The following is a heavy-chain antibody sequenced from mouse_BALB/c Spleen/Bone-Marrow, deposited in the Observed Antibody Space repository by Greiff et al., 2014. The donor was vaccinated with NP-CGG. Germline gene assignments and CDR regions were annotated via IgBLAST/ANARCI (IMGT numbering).Heavy chain of an antibody. D-gene: IGHD4-1*01. CDR2: IYPYSGGT. Sequence: EVQLQQSGPELVRPGASVKISCKASGYTFTDYNIYWVKQSHGKSLEWIGYIYPYSGGTGYNQKFKSKATLTVDNSSTTAYMELRSLTSEDSAVYYCARGNWDFAYWGQGTLATVST. CDR1: GYTFTDYN. V-gene: IGHV1S29*02. J-gene: IGHJ3*01. CDR3: ARGNWDFAY.